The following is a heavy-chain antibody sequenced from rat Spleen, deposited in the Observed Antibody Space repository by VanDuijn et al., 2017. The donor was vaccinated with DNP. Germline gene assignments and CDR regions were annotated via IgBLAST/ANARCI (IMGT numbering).Heavy chain of an antibody. CDR3: ARWETGAAFAY. Sequence: EVQLVESGGGLVQPGRSLKISCVASEFIFRRSDVAWVRQAPKKGLEWVASITNEGSSTYYRDSVKGRFTISRDNAKNTLYLQMDSLRSEDMATYYCARWETGAAFAYWGQGTLVTVSS. J-gene: IGHJ3*01. V-gene: IGHV5-22*01. CDR1: EFIFRRSD. D-gene: IGHD4-1*01. CDR2: ITNEGSST.